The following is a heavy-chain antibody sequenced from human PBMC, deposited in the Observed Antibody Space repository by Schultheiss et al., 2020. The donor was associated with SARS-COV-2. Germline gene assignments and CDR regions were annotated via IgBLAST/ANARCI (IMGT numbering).Heavy chain of an antibody. D-gene: IGHD6-13*01. Sequence: GGSLRLSCTASGFTFGDYAMSWFRQAPGKGLEWVSAISGSGGSTYYADSVKGRFTISRDNSKNTLYLQMNSLRAEDTAVYYCAKDRRAAVYWGQGTLVTVSS. V-gene: IGHV3-23*01. CDR1: GFTFGDYA. CDR3: AKDRRAAVY. CDR2: ISGSGGST. J-gene: IGHJ1*01.